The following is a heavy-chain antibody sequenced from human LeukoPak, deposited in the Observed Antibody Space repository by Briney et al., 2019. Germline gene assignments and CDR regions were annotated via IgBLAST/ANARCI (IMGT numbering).Heavy chain of an antibody. CDR3: ARGRPYRRIQLWLTGPFDY. CDR2: INHSGST. D-gene: IGHD5-18*01. V-gene: IGHV4-34*01. Sequence: PSETLSLTCAVYGGSFRGCYWSWIRQPPGKGLEWMGEINHSGSTNYNPSRKRRVTISVDTSKNQFSLKLSSVTAADTAVYYCARGRPYRRIQLWLTGPFDYWGQGTLVPVSS. J-gene: IGHJ4*02. CDR1: GGSFRGCY.